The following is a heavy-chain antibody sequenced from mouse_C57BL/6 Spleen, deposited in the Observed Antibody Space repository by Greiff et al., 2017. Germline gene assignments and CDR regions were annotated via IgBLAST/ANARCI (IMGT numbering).Heavy chain of an antibody. CDR1: GYTFTDYE. CDR3: SQGGLGQDYAMDY. D-gene: IGHD4-1*01. V-gene: IGHV1-15*01. Sequence: VQLQQSGAELVRPGASVTLSCKASGYTFTDYEMHWVKQTPVHGLEWIGAIDPETGGTAYNQKFKGKAILTADKSSSTAYMELRSLTSEDSAVYYCSQGGLGQDYAMDYLGQGTSVTVSS. CDR2: IDPETGGT. J-gene: IGHJ4*01.